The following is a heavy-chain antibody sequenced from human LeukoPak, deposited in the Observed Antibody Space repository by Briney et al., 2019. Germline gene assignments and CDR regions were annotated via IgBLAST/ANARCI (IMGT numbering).Heavy chain of an antibody. V-gene: IGHV7-4-1*02. CDR3: AIPPSSPPPSRCHFFLHLRMDG. Sequence: ASVKVSCKASGYTFTSYAMNWVRQAPGQGLEWMGWINTNTGNPTYAQGFTGRFVFSLDTSVSTAYLQISSLKAEDTAVYYCAIPPSSPPPSRCHFFLHLRMDGWGQGNKVT. D-gene: IGHD2/OR15-2a*01. J-gene: IGHJ6*02. CDR1: GYTFTSYA. CDR2: INTNTGNP.